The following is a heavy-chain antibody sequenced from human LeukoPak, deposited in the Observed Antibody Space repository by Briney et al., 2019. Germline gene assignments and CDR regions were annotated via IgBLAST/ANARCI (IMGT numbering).Heavy chain of an antibody. CDR1: GGSISSSSYY. V-gene: IGHV4-39*01. J-gene: IGHJ4*02. CDR3: ATRIRVDY. CDR2: IYYSGST. Sequence: SETLSLTCTVSGGSISSSSYYWGWIRQPPGKGLEWIGSIYYSGSTYYNPSLKSRVTISVDTSKNQFSLKLSSVTAADTAVYYCATRIRVDYWGQGTLVTVSS. D-gene: IGHD2/OR15-2a*01.